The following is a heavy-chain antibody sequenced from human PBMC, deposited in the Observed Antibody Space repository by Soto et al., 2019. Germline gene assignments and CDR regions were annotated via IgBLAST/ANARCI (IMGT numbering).Heavy chain of an antibody. CDR2: ISGDGRVT. V-gene: IGHV3-30-3*01. Sequence: QVQPVESGGGVVQPGGSLRLSCAASGFNFGDYAMHWVRQAPGKGLEWVAVISGDGRVTFYTDSVKGRFIISRDNSKSTLFLQLNSLRAEDTAVYYCARARYFDGYVKEACDHWGQGILVSVSS. CDR3: ARARYFDGYVKEACDH. CDR1: GFNFGDYA. J-gene: IGHJ4*02. D-gene: IGHD3-9*01.